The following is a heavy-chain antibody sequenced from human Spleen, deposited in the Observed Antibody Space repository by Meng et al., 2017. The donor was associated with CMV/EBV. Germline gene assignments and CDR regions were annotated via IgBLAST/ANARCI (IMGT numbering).Heavy chain of an antibody. D-gene: IGHD2-21*01. V-gene: IGHV4-59*01. Sequence: SGTLSLTCTVSGGSISNYYWTWVRQPPGKGLEYIGYIYYSGSTNYNPSLKSRVTISVDRSENQFSLKLSSVTAADTAVYYCARRSYSYYGMDVWGPGSTVTVSS. CDR3: ARRSYSYYGMDV. J-gene: IGHJ6*02. CDR1: GGSISNYY. CDR2: IYYSGST.